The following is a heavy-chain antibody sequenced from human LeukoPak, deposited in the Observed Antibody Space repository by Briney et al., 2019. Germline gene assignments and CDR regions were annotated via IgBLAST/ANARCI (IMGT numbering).Heavy chain of an antibody. CDR3: AKDYGGGYFDY. Sequence: GGSLRLSGVVSRFTFSRYWMAWVRQAPGKGPEWVAQIKEDGSEKYYMDFVGGRFTISRDNAKNSLYLQMNSLRVEDTAVYYCAKDYGGGYFDYWGQGTLVTVSS. J-gene: IGHJ4*02. D-gene: IGHD3-16*01. CDR2: IKEDGSEK. CDR1: RFTFSRYW. V-gene: IGHV3-7*01.